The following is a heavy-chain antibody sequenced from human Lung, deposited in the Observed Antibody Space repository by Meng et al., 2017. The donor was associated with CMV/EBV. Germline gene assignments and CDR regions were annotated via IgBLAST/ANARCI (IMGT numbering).Heavy chain of an antibody. J-gene: IGHJ6*02. CDR2: ISAYNGNT. CDR3: ARNPLYCSSTSCYIPGNYYYYYGMDV. Sequence: ASXXVSCKASGYTFTSYGISWVRQAPGQGLEWMGWISAYNGNTNYAQKLQGRVTMTTDTSTSTAYMELRSLRSDDTAVYYCARNPLYCSSTSCYIPGNYYYYYGMDVWGQGTTVPVSS. V-gene: IGHV1-18*01. CDR1: GYTFTSYG. D-gene: IGHD2-2*02.